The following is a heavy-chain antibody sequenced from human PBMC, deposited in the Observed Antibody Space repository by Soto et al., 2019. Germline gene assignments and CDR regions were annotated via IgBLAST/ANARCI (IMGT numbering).Heavy chain of an antibody. CDR1: GFAFSSYV. CDR3: AKAGVVPAATWDYFDY. V-gene: IGHV3-23*01. Sequence: PGGSLRLSCAASGFAFSSYVMSWVRQAPGKGLEWVSGISGSGASTYYADSMKGRFTISRDNSKNTLFLQMSSLRAEDTAVYYCAKAGVVPAATWDYFDYWGQGTLVTVSS. CDR2: ISGSGAST. D-gene: IGHD2-2*01. J-gene: IGHJ4*02.